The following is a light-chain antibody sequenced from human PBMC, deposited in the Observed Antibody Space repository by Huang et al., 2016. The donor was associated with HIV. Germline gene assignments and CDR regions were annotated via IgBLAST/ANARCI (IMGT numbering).Light chain of an antibody. CDR3: QQLHSYPIT. CDR1: QDIANS. CDR2: AAS. J-gene: IGKJ5*01. Sequence: QLTQSPSSLSMSVGDRVVITCQASQDIANSLAWYQHTPGRAPKLLISAASPLQSGVPSRFSGGSAGTYFTLIITNLQPDDFASYYCQQLHSYPITFGQGTRLDI. V-gene: IGKV1-9*01.